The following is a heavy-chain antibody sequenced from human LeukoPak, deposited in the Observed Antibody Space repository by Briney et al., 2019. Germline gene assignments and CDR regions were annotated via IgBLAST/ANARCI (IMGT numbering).Heavy chain of an antibody. CDR1: GFTFSSSA. CDR2: IYSGGST. D-gene: IGHD3-22*01. CDR3: ARDSSGHLDY. J-gene: IGHJ4*02. Sequence: GGSLRLSCAASGFTFSSSAMSWVRQAPGKGLEWVSVIYSGGSTYYADSVKGRFTISRDNSKNTLYLQMNSLRAEDTAVYYCARDSSGHLDYWGQGTLVTVSS. V-gene: IGHV3-53*01.